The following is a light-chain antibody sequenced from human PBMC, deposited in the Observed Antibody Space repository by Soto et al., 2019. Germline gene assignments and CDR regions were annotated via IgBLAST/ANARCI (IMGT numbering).Light chain of an antibody. J-gene: IGLJ3*02. CDR2: GTD. Sequence: QSVLTQPPSVSAAPRQKVTISCSGSRSNIGTNYVSWYQQLPGTAPKLLIYGTDQRPSDIPDRFSGSKSGTSATLDITGLQTGDEADYYCGTWDSSLSAVVFGGGTKLTVL. CDR3: GTWDSSLSAVV. V-gene: IGLV1-51*01. CDR1: RSNIGTNY.